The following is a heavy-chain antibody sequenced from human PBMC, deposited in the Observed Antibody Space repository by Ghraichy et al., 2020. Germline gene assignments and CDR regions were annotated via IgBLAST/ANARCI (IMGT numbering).Heavy chain of an antibody. Sequence: TLSLTCTVSGDSISNSNYYWGWIRQPPGQGLEWIGSIYYSGTPYYNSSLKRRVTISVDTSKNQFSLRLNSVTAADTAMYYCARQHRDYTNSLTWFDPWGQGTLVTVSS. CDR2: IYYSGTP. D-gene: IGHD4-11*01. J-gene: IGHJ5*02. CDR1: GDSISNSNYY. CDR3: ARQHRDYTNSLTWFDP. V-gene: IGHV4-39*01.